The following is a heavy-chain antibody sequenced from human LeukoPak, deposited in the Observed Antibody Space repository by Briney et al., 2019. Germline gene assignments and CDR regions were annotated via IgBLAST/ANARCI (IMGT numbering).Heavy chain of an antibody. J-gene: IGHJ4*02. CDR3: AKDHAIFDY. V-gene: IGHV4-39*07. Sequence: SETLSLTCTVSGGSISSSTSYWSWIRQTPGKGLEWIGSVNYGGSTHYNPSLKSRVTISLDTSKSQFSLKLGSVIAADTAVYYCAKDHAIFDYWGQGTLVTVSS. CDR2: VNYGGST. CDR1: GGSISSSTSY. D-gene: IGHD3-9*01.